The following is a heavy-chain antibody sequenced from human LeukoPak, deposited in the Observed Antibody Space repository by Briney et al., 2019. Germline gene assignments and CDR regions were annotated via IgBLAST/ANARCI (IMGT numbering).Heavy chain of an antibody. J-gene: IGHJ4*02. CDR3: AKDGGLAAAGTWGY. D-gene: IGHD6-13*01. CDR1: GFTFSSYA. Sequence: GGSLRLSCAASGFTFSSYAMSWVRQAPGKGLEWVSAISGSGGSTYYADSVRGRFTISRDNSKNTLYLQMNSLRAEDTAVYYCAKDGGLAAAGTWGYWGQGTLVTVSS. V-gene: IGHV3-23*01. CDR2: ISGSGGST.